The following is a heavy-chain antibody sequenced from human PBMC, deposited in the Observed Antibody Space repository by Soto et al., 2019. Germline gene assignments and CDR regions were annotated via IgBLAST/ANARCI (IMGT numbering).Heavy chain of an antibody. CDR1: GFTFRSYA. CDR3: AMGGMGPYYYYYGMDV. D-gene: IGHD3-16*01. J-gene: IGHJ6*02. CDR2: ISSNGGST. Sequence: PGGSLRLSCAASGFTFRSYAMHWVRQAPGKGLEYVSAISSNGGSTYYANSVKGRFTISRDNSKNTLYLQMGSLRAEDMAVYYCAMGGMGPYYYYYGMDVWGQGTTVTVSS. V-gene: IGHV3-64*01.